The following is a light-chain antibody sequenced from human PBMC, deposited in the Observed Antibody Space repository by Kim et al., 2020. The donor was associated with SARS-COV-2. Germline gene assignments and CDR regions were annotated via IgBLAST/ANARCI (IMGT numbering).Light chain of an antibody. Sequence: IVMTQSPATLSVSPGERVTLSCRASQNINSDLAWYQQKPGQAPRLLIHDASTRTTGFPPRFSGAGSGTEFTLTISSLQSEDFAVYYCQQYYHWPDTCGQGTKLEI. CDR3: QQYYHWPDT. CDR2: DAS. J-gene: IGKJ2*01. CDR1: QNINSD. V-gene: IGKV3-15*01.